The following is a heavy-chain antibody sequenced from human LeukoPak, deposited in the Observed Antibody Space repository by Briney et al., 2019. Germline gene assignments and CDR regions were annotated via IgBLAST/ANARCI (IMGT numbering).Heavy chain of an antibody. CDR3: ARQKSSNDPFDF. V-gene: IGHV5-51*01. D-gene: IGHD6-6*01. CDR2: IYPGDSDT. Sequence: GESLKISCKGSGYSFTSYWIVWVRQVPGKGLERMGIIYPGDSDTRYSPSFRGQVTISADKSISTAYLQWSSLKASDTAMYYCARQKSSNDPFDFWGQGTLVTVSS. CDR1: GYSFTSYW. J-gene: IGHJ4*02.